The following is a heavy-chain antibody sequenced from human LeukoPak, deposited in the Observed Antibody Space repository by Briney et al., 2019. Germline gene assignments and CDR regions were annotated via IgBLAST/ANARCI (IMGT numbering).Heavy chain of an antibody. V-gene: IGHV3-23*01. D-gene: IGHD6-13*01. Sequence: GGSLRLSCAASGFTFSSYVMSWVRQAPGKGLEWVSAISGSGGSTYYADSVKGRFTISRDNSKNTLYLQMNSLRAEDTAVYYCAKDRGMYSSSWYGATYFDYWGQGTLVTVSS. CDR1: GFTFSSYV. J-gene: IGHJ4*02. CDR3: AKDRGMYSSSWYGATYFDY. CDR2: ISGSGGST.